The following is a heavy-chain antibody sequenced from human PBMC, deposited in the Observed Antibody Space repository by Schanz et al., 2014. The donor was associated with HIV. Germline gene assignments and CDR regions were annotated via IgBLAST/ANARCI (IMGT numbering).Heavy chain of an antibody. Sequence: EVQLLESGGGLVQPGGSLRLSCAASGFAFSNYAMSWVRQAPGEGLEWVSSITESGGRTYYADSVNGRFTISRDNSKNTLYLQMTTLRTEDTAVYYCAKPEYDSSGNSQSHFDYWGQGTLVTVSS. CDR2: ITESGGRT. CDR3: AKPEYDSSGNSQSHFDY. J-gene: IGHJ4*02. CDR1: GFAFSNYA. D-gene: IGHD3-22*01. V-gene: IGHV3-23*01.